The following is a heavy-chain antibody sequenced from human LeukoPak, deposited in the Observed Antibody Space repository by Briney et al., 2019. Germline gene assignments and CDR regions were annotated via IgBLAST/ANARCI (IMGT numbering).Heavy chain of an antibody. Sequence: SETLSLTCAVYGGSFSGYYWSWIRQPPGKGLEWIGEINHYGSTNYNPSLKSRVTISVDTSKNQFSLKLTSVTAADSAIYYCAREGSIHYYDSSGYLGYWGQGTLVTVSS. CDR2: INHYGST. J-gene: IGHJ4*02. D-gene: IGHD3-22*01. CDR3: AREGSIHYYDSSGYLGY. CDR1: GGSFSGYY. V-gene: IGHV4-34*01.